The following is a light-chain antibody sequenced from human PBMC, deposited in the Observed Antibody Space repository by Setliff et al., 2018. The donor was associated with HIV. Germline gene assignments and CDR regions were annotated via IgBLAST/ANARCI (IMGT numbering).Light chain of an antibody. J-gene: IGLJ2*01. V-gene: IGLV2-14*01. CDR1: STDVGGYDY. CDR2: DVN. Sequence: SVLSQPASVSGSPGQSITISCTGTSTDVGGYDYVSRYQHLTGKAPKFIIYDVNNRPSGVSNRFSGSKSGKTASLTISGLQAEDEADYYCSSYTSSGTVFGGGTKVTVL. CDR3: SSYTSSGTV.